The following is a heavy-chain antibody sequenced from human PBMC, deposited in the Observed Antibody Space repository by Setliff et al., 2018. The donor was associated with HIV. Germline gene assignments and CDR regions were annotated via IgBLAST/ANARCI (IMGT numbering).Heavy chain of an antibody. J-gene: IGHJ4*02. Sequence: ASVKVSCKGYDFMFGFYFMHWVRLVPGQGPEWMGMSSPDGSATTYAQQFSGRVAITRDKSTGTAYMELNRLRSEDTAVYYCGTVRIAVPDDFDFWGQGTLVTVSS. CDR2: SSPDGSAT. D-gene: IGHD6-19*01. V-gene: IGHV1-46*01. CDR3: GTVRIAVPDDFDF. CDR1: DFMFGFYF.